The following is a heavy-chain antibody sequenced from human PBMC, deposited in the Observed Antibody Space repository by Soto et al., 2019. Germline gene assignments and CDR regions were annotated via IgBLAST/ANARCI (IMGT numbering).Heavy chain of an antibody. CDR1: GFTVSNNF. CDR3: ARDGNGQRGSPH. D-gene: IGHD3-16*01. J-gene: IGHJ4*02. CDR2: IYSGGSI. V-gene: IGHV3-53*02. Sequence: VQLVESGGGLIQAGGSLRLSCAVSGFTVSNNFMMWVRQAPGKGLEWVSLIYSGGSISYADSVKGRFTISRDGSMNMLYLQMPSLTAEDTAVYYCARDGNGQRGSPHWGQGTLVTVSS.